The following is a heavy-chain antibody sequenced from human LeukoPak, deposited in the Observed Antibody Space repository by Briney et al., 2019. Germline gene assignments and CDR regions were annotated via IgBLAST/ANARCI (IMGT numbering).Heavy chain of an antibody. CDR2: ITNDGSST. D-gene: IGHD1-14*01. CDR3: ATQRGGNPAY. CDR1: GVTVSSNY. V-gene: IGHV3-74*01. Sequence: GGSLRLSCAASGVTVSSNYMSWVRQAPGKGLVWVSRITNDGSSTTYADSVKGRFTISRDNAKNMLYLQVNSLRAEDTAVYYCATQRGGNPAYWGQGTLVTVSS. J-gene: IGHJ4*02.